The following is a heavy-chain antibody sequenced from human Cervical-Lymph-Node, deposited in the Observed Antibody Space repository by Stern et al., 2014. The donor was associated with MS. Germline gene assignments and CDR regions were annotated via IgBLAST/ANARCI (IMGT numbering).Heavy chain of an antibody. CDR3: ARQYCSGGKCHSSAYNYNGMDV. CDR2: IGPNSGGA. D-gene: IGHD2-15*01. CDR1: GYSFTGYY. V-gene: IGHV1-2*06. Sequence: VQLEESGAEVKKPGASVKVSCTASGYSFTGYYIHWVRRAPGQGLEWVGRIGPNSGGANYAQRFQGGVTLTRDTSISTTYMELSSLRSDDTAIYYCARQYCSGGKCHSSAYNYNGMDVWGQGTMVTVSS. J-gene: IGHJ6*02.